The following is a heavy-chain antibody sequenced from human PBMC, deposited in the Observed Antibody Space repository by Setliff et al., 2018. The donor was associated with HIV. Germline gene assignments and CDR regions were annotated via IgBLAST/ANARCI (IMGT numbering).Heavy chain of an antibody. CDR1: GFTFSSFA. CDR2: IVGSGIGT. D-gene: IGHD6-13*01. V-gene: IGHV3-23*01. CDR3: ARSRAAGFDY. J-gene: IGHJ4*02. Sequence: PGGSLRLSCVTSGFTFSSFAMSWVRQTPGKGLEWVSAIVGSGIGTYYANSVKGRFTISRDNSKDTLYLQMNSLRAEDTAVYYCARSRAAGFDYWGQGTLVTVSS.